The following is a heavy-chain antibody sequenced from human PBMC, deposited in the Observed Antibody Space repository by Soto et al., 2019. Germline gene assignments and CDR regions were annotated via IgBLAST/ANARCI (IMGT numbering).Heavy chain of an antibody. CDR2: IKGDGSEN. CDR3: ARGGGTLLN. J-gene: IGHJ4*02. Sequence: EVQLVESGGGLVQPGGSLRLSCAASGFTFSGYWMSWVRQAPGRGLEWVANIKGDGSENHYVDSVKGRLTISRDNAKNSLYLQMNSLRVEDTAFYYCARGGGTLLNWGQGTLDTVSS. V-gene: IGHV3-7*04. CDR1: GFTFSGYW. D-gene: IGHD3-16*01.